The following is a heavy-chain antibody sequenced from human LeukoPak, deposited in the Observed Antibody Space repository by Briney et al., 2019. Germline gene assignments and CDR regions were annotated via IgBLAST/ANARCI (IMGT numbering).Heavy chain of an antibody. J-gene: IGHJ5*02. CDR1: GGSISSYY. D-gene: IGHD3-10*01. CDR2: IYYSGST. Sequence: ETLSLTCTVSGGSISSYYWSWIRQPPGKGLEWIGYIYYSGSTNYNPSLKSRVTISVATSKNQFSLELSSVTAADTAVYYCASGAYYYGSGTGWFDPWGQGTLVTVSS. CDR3: ASGAYYYGSGTGWFDP. V-gene: IGHV4-59*01.